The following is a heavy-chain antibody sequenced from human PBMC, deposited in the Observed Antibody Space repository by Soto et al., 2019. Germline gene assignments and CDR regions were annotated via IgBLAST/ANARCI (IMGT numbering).Heavy chain of an antibody. CDR2: IIPIFGTA. D-gene: IGHD5-12*01. V-gene: IGHV1-69*12. CDR1: GGTFSSYA. Sequence: QVQLVQSGAEVKKPGSSVKVSCKASGGTFSSYAISWVRQAPGQGLEWMGGIIPIFGTANYAQKFQGRVTITADESXSXAXXELSSLRSEDTAVYYCARKLGSSGYDSGYYYGMDVWGQGTTVTVSS. CDR3: ARKLGSSGYDSGYYYGMDV. J-gene: IGHJ6*02.